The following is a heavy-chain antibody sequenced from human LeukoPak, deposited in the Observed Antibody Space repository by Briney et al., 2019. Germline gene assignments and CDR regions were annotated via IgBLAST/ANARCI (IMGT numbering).Heavy chain of an antibody. Sequence: SETLSLTCAVYGGSFSGYYWSWIRQPPGKGLEWIGEINHSGSTNYNPSLKSRVTISVDTSKNQFPLKLCSVTAADTAVYYCARGRITMVRGVITGSHWFDPWGQGTLVTVSS. CDR3: ARGRITMVRGVITGSHWFDP. CDR1: GGSFSGYY. D-gene: IGHD3-10*01. J-gene: IGHJ5*02. CDR2: INHSGST. V-gene: IGHV4-34*01.